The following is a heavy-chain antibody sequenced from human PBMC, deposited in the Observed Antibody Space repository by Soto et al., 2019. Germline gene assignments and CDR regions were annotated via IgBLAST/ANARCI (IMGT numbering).Heavy chain of an antibody. V-gene: IGHV1-8*01. Sequence: QVQLVQSGAEVKKPGASVKVSSKASGYTFTNYDIHWVRQATGQGLEWMGWMNPDSGNTGQSKQFQGRVPMTRDTSISTAYMEMSSLRSEDTAVYYCARGRFRRTWFDPWGQGTLVTVSS. J-gene: IGHJ5*02. CDR3: ARGRFRRTWFDP. CDR1: GYTFTNYD. CDR2: MNPDSGNT. D-gene: IGHD3-16*01.